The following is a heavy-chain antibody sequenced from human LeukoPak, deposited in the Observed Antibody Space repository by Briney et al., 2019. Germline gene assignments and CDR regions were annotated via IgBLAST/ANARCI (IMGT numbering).Heavy chain of an antibody. D-gene: IGHD4-17*01. Sequence: GASVKVSCKASGYTFTGYYMHSVRQAPGQGLEWMGWINPNTGVTNYAQKFQGRVTLTRDTSIITAYMELTRLRSDDTAVYYCARDRTTVTTGYYGMDVWGQGTTVTASS. V-gene: IGHV1-2*02. CDR2: INPNTGVT. CDR1: GYTFTGYY. CDR3: ARDRTTVTTGYYGMDV. J-gene: IGHJ6*02.